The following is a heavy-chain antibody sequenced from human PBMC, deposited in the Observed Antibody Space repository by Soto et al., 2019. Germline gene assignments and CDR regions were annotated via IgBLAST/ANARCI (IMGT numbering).Heavy chain of an antibody. D-gene: IGHD2-2*01. Sequence: QVQLQESGPRLVRPSAALSLTCSVSGVSIDGFYWTWIRQPPPRGMAWIGYSANVCSAIYRPSHTPSRRSRVSISVDTSKRQYSLTLNSVTDADASTYYCAAVKASASNLAPYYLDVWGQGTPVTVSS. CDR3: AAVKASASNLAPYYLDV. V-gene: IGHV4-59*01. CDR2: SANVCSA. J-gene: IGHJ4*02. CDR1: GVSIDGFY.